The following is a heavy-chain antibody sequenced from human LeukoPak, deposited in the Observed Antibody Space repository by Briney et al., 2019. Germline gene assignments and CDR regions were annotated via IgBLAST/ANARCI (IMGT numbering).Heavy chain of an antibody. Sequence: LETLSLTCTVYGGSISNHYWSWVRQPAGKGLERLGRIYSSGITDYHPSLKSRVTMSVDSSRTHFSLKLSSVTAADTAVYYCARVRSDGFYYYYMDVWGRGTTVTVSS. CDR2: IYSSGIT. J-gene: IGHJ6*03. D-gene: IGHD5-24*01. V-gene: IGHV4-4*07. CDR3: ARVRSDGFYYYYMDV. CDR1: GGSISNHY.